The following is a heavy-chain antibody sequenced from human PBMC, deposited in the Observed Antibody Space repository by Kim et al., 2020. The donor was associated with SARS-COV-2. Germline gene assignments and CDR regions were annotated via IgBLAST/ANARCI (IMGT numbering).Heavy chain of an antibody. V-gene: IGHV3-21*01. Sequence: GGSLRLSCAASGFSFSSYSMNWVRQAPGKALEWVSSISSGSSYIYYADSVKGRFTISRDNAKNSLYLQMNSLRADDTAVYYCAREGPRGASYDWDWFDPWGQGTLVTVSS. D-gene: IGHD5-12*01. J-gene: IGHJ5*02. CDR2: ISSGSSYI. CDR3: AREGPRGASYDWDWFDP. CDR1: GFSFSSYS.